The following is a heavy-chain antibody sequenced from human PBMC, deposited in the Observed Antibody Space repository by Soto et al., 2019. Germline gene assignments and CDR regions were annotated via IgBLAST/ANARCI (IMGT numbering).Heavy chain of an antibody. CDR2: VSHSGRV. CDR1: GGSFSGYY. J-gene: IGHJ5*02. V-gene: IGHV4-34*01. D-gene: IGHD3-22*01. CDR3: ARVVSSGYRWFDP. Sequence: SETLSLTCGVYGGSFSGYYWSWIRQPPGKGLEWIGEVSHSGRVNENPSLKSRLTRSVDTSKKQFSLKLISVTAADTAVYYCARVVSSGYRWFDPWGRGTPVTVSS.